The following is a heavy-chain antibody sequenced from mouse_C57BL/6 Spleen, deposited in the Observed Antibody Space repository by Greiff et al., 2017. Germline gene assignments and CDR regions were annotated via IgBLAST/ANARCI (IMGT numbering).Heavy chain of an antibody. D-gene: IGHD1-1*01. CDR1: GFTFSSYA. V-gene: IGHV5-4*01. Sequence: EVKLVESGGGLVKPGGSLKLSCAASGFTFSSYAMSWVRQTPEKRLEWVATISDGGSYTYYPDNVKGRFTISRDNAKNNLYLQMSHLKSEDTAMYYGARDVYYSSSDGYAMDYWGQGTSVTVSS. CDR3: ARDVYYSSSDGYAMDY. J-gene: IGHJ4*01. CDR2: ISDGGSYT.